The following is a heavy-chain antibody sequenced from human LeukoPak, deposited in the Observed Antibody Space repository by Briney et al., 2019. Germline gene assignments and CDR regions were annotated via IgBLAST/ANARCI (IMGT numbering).Heavy chain of an antibody. J-gene: IGHJ5*02. V-gene: IGHV4-59*01. D-gene: IGHD6-19*01. CDR3: AREVGAVAGSWFDP. CDR1: GGSISSYY. CDR2: IYYSGST. Sequence: PSETLSLTCTVSGGSISSYYWSWIRQPPGKGLEWIGYIYYSGSTNYNPSLKSRVTISVDTSKNQFSLKLSSVTAADTAVYYCAREVGAVAGSWFDPWGQGTLVTVSS.